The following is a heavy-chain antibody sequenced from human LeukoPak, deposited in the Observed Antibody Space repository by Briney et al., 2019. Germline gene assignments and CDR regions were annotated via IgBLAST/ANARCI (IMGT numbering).Heavy chain of an antibody. J-gene: IGHJ3*02. CDR1: GFTFSSYG. CDR3: ASDSIAVVGDDSDI. D-gene: IGHD6-19*01. Sequence: PGGSLRLSCAASGFTFSSYGMHWVRQAPGKGLEWVVVISYDGSKKYYADSVKGRCRISRDNSKNKMYLELNSLRAAATDVYYCASDSIAVVGDDSDIWGQGTMVTVSS. CDR2: ISYDGSKK. V-gene: IGHV3-30*03.